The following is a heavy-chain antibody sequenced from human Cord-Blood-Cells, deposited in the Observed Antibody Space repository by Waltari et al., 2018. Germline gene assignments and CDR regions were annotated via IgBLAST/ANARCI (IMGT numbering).Heavy chain of an antibody. V-gene: IGHV1-69*02. D-gene: IGHD4-17*01. CDR1: GGTFSNYT. Sequence: QVQLVQSGAEVKKPGSSVKVSCKAYGGTFSNYTIRWVRPAPGQGLEWMGRIIPILGIANYAQKFQGRVTITADKSTSTAYMELSSLRSEDTAVYYCATRDPDYGGKGYYFDYWGQGTLVTVSS. J-gene: IGHJ4*02. CDR3: ATRDPDYGGKGYYFDY. CDR2: IIPILGIA.